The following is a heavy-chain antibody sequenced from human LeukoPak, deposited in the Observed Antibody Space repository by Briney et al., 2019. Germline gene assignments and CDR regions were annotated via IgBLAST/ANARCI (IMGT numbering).Heavy chain of an antibody. CDR3: AKGQISRSDRFDY. CDR1: GFTFSNYA. D-gene: IGHD3-3*02. CDR2: ISGSGRDT. Sequence: GGSLRLSCLPSGFTFSNYAMTWVRQAPGKGLEWVSLISGSGRDTYYADSVKGRFTISRDKSKNTLYLQMNSLRAEDTAVYYCAKGQISRSDRFDYWGQGTLVTVSS. V-gene: IGHV3-23*01. J-gene: IGHJ4*02.